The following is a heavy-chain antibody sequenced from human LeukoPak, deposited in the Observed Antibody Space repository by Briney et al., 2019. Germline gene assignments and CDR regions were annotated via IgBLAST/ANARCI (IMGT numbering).Heavy chain of an antibody. CDR1: GYTLTELS. D-gene: IGHD3-10*01. V-gene: IGHV1-24*01. CDR2: FDPEDGET. J-gene: IGHJ3*02. Sequence: ASVKVSCKVSGYTLTELSMHWVRQAPGKGLEWMGGFDPEDGETIYAQKFQGRVTMTEDTSTDTAYMELSSLRSEDTAVYYCARVFEYYYGSGSSVAFDIWGQGTMVTVSS. CDR3: ARVFEYYYGSGSSVAFDI.